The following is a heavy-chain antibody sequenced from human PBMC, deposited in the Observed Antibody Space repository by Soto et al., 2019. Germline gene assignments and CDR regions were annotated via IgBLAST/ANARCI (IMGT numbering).Heavy chain of an antibody. CDR2: ISGSGGST. J-gene: IGHJ4*02. CDR3: AKDAGMLWYFDY. Sequence: GGSLRLSCAASVFTFSSYAMSWFRQAPGKGLEWVSAISGSGGSTYYADSVKGRFTISRDNSKNTLYLQMNSLRAEDTAVYYCAKDAGMLWYFDYWGQGTLVTVSS. V-gene: IGHV3-23*01. D-gene: IGHD2-8*01. CDR1: VFTFSSYA.